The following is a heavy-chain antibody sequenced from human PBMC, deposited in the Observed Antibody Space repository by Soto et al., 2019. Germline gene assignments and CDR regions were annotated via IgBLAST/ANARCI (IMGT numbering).Heavy chain of an antibody. V-gene: IGHV3-23*01. CDR1: GFTFTQYA. J-gene: IGHJ4*02. Sequence: GGFVGLFYAASGFTFTQYAMSWVPEAPGKGLHCVSGISASGCDQYHADSVKDRFTISRDSPKNTLYLQMNSLRAEDTAIYYCAKGKTSGWYYFDYWGQGTLVTVSS. CDR2: ISASGCDQ. CDR3: AKGKTSGWYYFDY. D-gene: IGHD6-19*01.